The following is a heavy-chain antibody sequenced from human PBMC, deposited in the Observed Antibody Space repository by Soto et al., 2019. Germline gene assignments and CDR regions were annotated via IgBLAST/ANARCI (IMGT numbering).Heavy chain of an antibody. V-gene: IGHV3-23*01. CDR2: ISGSGGTT. CDR1: GFTFSTYA. CDR3: AKDRMGATTSDY. J-gene: IGHJ4*02. D-gene: IGHD1-26*01. Sequence: EVQLLESGGGLVQPGGSLRLSCTASGFTFSTYAMSWVRQAPGKGLEWVSAISGSGGTTYYADSVKGRFTISRDNSKNTLYLQMNSLRAEDTAVYYCAKDRMGATTSDYWGQGTLVTVSS.